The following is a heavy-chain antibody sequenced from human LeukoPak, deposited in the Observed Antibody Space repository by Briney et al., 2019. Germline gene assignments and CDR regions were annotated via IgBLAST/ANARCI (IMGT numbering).Heavy chain of an antibody. J-gene: IGHJ3*02. CDR1: GGSISSTTYY. CDR3: ARGHWDDAFDI. Sequence: PSETLSLTCTDSGGSISSTTYYWAWIRQPPWKGLEWIGSIYKTGSTNYSPSLRSRVFISVDTSNNQFSLNLNSVTAADTAVYYCARGHWDDAFDIWGQGTMVTVSS. V-gene: IGHV4-39*02. D-gene: IGHD1-26*01. CDR2: IYKTGST.